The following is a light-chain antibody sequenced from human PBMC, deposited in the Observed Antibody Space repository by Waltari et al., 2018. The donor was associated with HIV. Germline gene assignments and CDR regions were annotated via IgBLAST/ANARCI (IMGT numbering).Light chain of an antibody. Sequence: SYELTQAPSVSVSPGQTARITCSGDALPKQYAYWYQQTPGQAPVLVIYKNIERPSGIPARFSGSRSGTTVTLTISGVQAEDEADYHCQSAGGSGSYVVFGGGTKLTVL. J-gene: IGLJ2*01. V-gene: IGLV3-25*03. CDR3: QSAGGSGSYVV. CDR1: ALPKQY. CDR2: KNI.